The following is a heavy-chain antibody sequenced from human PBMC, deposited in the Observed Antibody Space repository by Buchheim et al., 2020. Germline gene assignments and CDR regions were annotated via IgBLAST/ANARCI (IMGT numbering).Heavy chain of an antibody. V-gene: IGHV1-2*04. CDR2: INPNSGGT. CDR3: ARAGYGSGSYYSYYYYYGMDV. D-gene: IGHD3-10*01. CDR1: GYTFTGYY. J-gene: IGHJ6*02. Sequence: QVQLVQSGAEVKKPGASVKVSCKASGYTFTGYYMHWVRQAPGQGLEWMGWINPNSGGTNYAQKFQGWVTMTRDTAIRKAYMELSRLRSDDTAVYYCARAGYGSGSYYSYYYYYGMDVWGQGTT.